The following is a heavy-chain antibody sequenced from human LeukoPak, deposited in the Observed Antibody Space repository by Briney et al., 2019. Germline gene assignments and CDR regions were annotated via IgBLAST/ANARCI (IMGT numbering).Heavy chain of an antibody. Sequence: PGGSLRLSCAASGFTFSSYWMSWVRQAPGKGLEWVANIEQDGSEKYYVDSVKGRFTISRDNAKNSLYLQMNSLRAEDTAVYSCARAPRGSSGWTKSDAFDIWGQGTMVTVSS. CDR2: IEQDGSEK. CDR3: ARAPRGSSGWTKSDAFDI. D-gene: IGHD6-19*01. CDR1: GFTFSSYW. J-gene: IGHJ3*02. V-gene: IGHV3-7*04.